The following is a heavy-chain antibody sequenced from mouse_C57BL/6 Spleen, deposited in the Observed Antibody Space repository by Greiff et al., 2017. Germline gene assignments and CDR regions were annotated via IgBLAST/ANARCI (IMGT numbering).Heavy chain of an antibody. V-gene: IGHV14-4*01. D-gene: IGHD2-10*02. CDR3: TTGYGNSDY. CDR1: GFNIKDDY. Sequence: EVQLQQSGAELVRPGASVKLSCTASGFNIKDDYMHWVKQRPEQGLEWIGWIDPENGDTEYASKFQGKATITADTSSNTAYLQLSSLTSEDTAVYYCTTGYGNSDYWGQGTTLTVSS. J-gene: IGHJ2*01. CDR2: IDPENGDT.